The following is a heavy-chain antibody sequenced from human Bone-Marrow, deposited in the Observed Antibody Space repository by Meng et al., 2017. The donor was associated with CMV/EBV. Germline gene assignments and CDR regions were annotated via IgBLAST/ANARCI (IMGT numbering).Heavy chain of an antibody. Sequence: SETLSPTCTVSGGSISSYYWSWIRQPPGKGLEWIGYTYYSGSANYNPSLKSRVTISVDTSKNQFTLKLCSVTAADTAVYYCARDGLGGAPDYWGQGTLVTVSS. CDR2: TYYSGSA. CDR3: ARDGLGGAPDY. D-gene: IGHD3-16*01. J-gene: IGHJ4*02. CDR1: GGSISSYY. V-gene: IGHV4-59*01.